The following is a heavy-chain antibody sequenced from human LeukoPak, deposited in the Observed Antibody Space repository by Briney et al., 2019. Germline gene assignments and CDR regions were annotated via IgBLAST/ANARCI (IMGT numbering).Heavy chain of an antibody. J-gene: IGHJ4*02. D-gene: IGHD3-16*02. Sequence: GGSLRLSCAASGFTFSSYAMSWVRQAPGKGLEWVSYISSSGSTIYYADSVKGRFTISRDNAKNSLYLQMNSLRAEDTAVYYCARDQYYDYVWGSYPGFDYWGQGTLVTVSS. V-gene: IGHV3-48*03. CDR2: ISSSGSTI. CDR1: GFTFSSYA. CDR3: ARDQYYDYVWGSYPGFDY.